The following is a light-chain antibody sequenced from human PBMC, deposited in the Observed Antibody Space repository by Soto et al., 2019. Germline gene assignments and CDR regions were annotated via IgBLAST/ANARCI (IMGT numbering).Light chain of an antibody. J-gene: IGLJ1*01. CDR1: SSDVGAYNY. CDR2: DVS. V-gene: IGLV2-14*01. CDR3: SSYTTSSIYV. Sequence: QSVLTQPASVSESPGQSITISCTGTSSDVGAYNYVSWYQQHPGKAPKLMIYDVSNRPSGVSSRFSGSKSGNTASLTFSGLQAEDEADYYCSSYTTSSIYVFGTETKVTVL.